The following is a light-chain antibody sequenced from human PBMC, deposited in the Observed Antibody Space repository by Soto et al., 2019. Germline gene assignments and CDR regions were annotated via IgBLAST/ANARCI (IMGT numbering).Light chain of an antibody. V-gene: IGLV2-14*01. CDR3: SSYTSSSTPAVV. Sequence: QSVLTQPASVSGSPGQSITISCTGTSSDVGGYNYVSWYQQHPGKAPKLMIYDVSNRPSGVSNRFSGSKSGNTASLTISGLQAEDEADYYCSSYTSSSTPAVVFGGGTKLTDL. CDR1: SSDVGGYNY. J-gene: IGLJ2*01. CDR2: DVS.